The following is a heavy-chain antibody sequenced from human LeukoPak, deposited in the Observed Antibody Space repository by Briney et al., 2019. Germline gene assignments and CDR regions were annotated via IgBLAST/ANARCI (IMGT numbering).Heavy chain of an antibody. V-gene: IGHV1-2*02. J-gene: IGHJ4*02. CDR1: GYTFTGYY. CDR2: INPNSGGT. Sequence: ASVKVSCKASGYTFTGYYMHWVRQAPGQGLEWMGWINPNSGGTNYAQKFQGRVTMTRDTSISTAYMELSRLRSDDTAVYYCARVRSSGWRGGDYWGRGTLVTVSS. D-gene: IGHD6-19*01. CDR3: ARVRSSGWRGGDY.